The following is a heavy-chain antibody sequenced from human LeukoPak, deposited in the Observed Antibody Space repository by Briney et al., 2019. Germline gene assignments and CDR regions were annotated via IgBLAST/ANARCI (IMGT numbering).Heavy chain of an antibody. V-gene: IGHV1-69*04. J-gene: IGHJ6*02. Sequence: GASVKVSCKASGGTFSSYAISWVRQAPGQGLEWMGRIIPILGIANYAQKFQGRVTITADKSTSTAYMELSSLRSEDTAVYYYARDPGGYSYYYYGMDVWGQGTTVTVSS. CDR1: GGTFSSYA. CDR2: IIPILGIA. CDR3: ARDPGGYSYYYYGMDV. D-gene: IGHD5-12*01.